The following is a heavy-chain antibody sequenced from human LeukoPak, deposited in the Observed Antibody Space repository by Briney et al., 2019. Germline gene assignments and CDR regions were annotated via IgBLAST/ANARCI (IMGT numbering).Heavy chain of an antibody. CDR1: GFTASTYY. Sequence: GGSLRLSCAASGFTASTYYMTWVRQAPGKGLECVSVIYSGGSTYYADSVKGRFTVSRDNSKNTLYLQMNSLRAEDTAVYYCARGLGYCTSTTCLLPFDYWGQGTLVTVSS. D-gene: IGHD2-2*01. J-gene: IGHJ4*02. CDR2: IYSGGST. CDR3: ARGLGYCTSTTCLLPFDY. V-gene: IGHV3-53*01.